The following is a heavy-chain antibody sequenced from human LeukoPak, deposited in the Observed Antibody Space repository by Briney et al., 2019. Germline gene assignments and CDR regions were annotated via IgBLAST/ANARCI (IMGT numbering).Heavy chain of an antibody. CDR2: ISGSGGST. Sequence: GGSLRLSCAASGFTFSSYAMSWVRQAPGKGLEWVSAISGSGGSTYYADSVKGRFTISRDNAKNSLYLQMNSLRAEDTAVYYCARVEKSYSSSWYNFDYWGQGTLVTVSS. D-gene: IGHD6-13*01. J-gene: IGHJ4*02. CDR3: ARVEKSYSSSWYNFDY. V-gene: IGHV3-23*01. CDR1: GFTFSSYA.